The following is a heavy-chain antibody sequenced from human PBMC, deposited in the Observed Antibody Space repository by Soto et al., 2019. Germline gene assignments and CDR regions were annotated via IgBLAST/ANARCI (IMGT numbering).Heavy chain of an antibody. CDR3: TTRKDV. J-gene: IGHJ6*02. CDR2: VWRGGTT. CDR1: GFTVSSRY. V-gene: IGHV3-53*01. Sequence: GGSLRLSCAASGFTVSSRYMGWVRQAPGKGLEWVSVVWRGGTTYHADSVKGRFTVSRDESRNTLYLQMNSLRVGDTAVYYCTTRKDVWGQGTTVTVSS.